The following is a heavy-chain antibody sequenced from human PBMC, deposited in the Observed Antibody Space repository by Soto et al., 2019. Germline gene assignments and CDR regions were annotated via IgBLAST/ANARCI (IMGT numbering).Heavy chain of an antibody. J-gene: IGHJ4*02. CDR3: ARGPTCIEGYCSSGSWHDY. V-gene: IGHV3-48*01. CDR2: ISSSSGTI. D-gene: IGHD2-15*01. CDR1: GFTFSNYD. Sequence: EVQLVESGGDLVQPGESLRVFCAASGFTFSNYDMNWVRQAPGKGLEWVSYISSSSGTIYYADSVKGRFTTSRDNAKNSLYLQMNILRAEDTAVYYCARGPTCIEGYCSSGSWHDYWGQGTLVTVSS.